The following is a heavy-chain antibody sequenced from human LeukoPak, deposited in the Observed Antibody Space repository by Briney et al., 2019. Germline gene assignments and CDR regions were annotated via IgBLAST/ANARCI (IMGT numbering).Heavy chain of an antibody. Sequence: GGSLRLSCAASGFTFSSYWMSWARQAPGKGLEWVASINHNGNVNYYVDSVKGRFTISRDNAKNSLYLQMSNLRAEDTAVYFCARGGGLDDWGQGATVTVSS. CDR1: GFTFSSYW. CDR2: INHNGNVN. CDR3: ARGGGLDD. J-gene: IGHJ6*02. D-gene: IGHD3-16*01. V-gene: IGHV3-7*03.